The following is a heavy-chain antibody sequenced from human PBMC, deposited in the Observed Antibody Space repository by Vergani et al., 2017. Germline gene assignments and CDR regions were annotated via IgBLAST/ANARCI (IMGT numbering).Heavy chain of an antibody. CDR2: FDPEDGDT. V-gene: IGHV1-24*01. CDR3: ATARYYGSGSYSIYYYYGMDV. Sequence: QVQLVQSGAEVKKPGASVKVSCKVSGYTLTELSMHWVRQAPGKGLEWMGGFDPEDGDTIYAQKFQGRVTMTEDTSTDTAYMELSSLRSEDTAGYYCATARYYGSGSYSIYYYYGMDVWGQGTTVTVSS. CDR1: GYTLTELS. D-gene: IGHD3-10*01. J-gene: IGHJ6*02.